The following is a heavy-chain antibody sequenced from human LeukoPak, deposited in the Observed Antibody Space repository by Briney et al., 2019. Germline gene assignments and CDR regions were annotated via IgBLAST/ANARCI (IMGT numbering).Heavy chain of an antibody. CDR3: ATHDSSGYHPSNYFYYGMDV. CDR2: LSGSGATT. J-gene: IGHJ6*02. V-gene: IGHV3-23*01. Sequence: PGGSLRLSCAASGFTFSSYAMSWVRQAPGKGLDWVSALSGSGATTYYADSVQGRFTISRDNSKNTLYLQMNSLRAEDTAAYYCATHDSSGYHPSNYFYYGMDVWGQGTTVTVSS. D-gene: IGHD3-22*01. CDR1: GFTFSSYA.